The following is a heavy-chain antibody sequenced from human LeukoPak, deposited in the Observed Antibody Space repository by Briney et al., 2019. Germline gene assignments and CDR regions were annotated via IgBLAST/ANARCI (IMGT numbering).Heavy chain of an antibody. Sequence: GGSLRLSCAASGFTFSSYAMSWVRQAPGKGLEWVSAISGSGGSTYYADSVKGRFTISRDNARNSLYLQMNSLRAEDTAVYYCASVGYSDFWSGYYWDYWGQGTLATVSS. J-gene: IGHJ4*02. CDR3: ASVGYSDFWSGYYWDY. V-gene: IGHV3-23*01. CDR2: ISGSGGST. CDR1: GFTFSSYA. D-gene: IGHD3-3*01.